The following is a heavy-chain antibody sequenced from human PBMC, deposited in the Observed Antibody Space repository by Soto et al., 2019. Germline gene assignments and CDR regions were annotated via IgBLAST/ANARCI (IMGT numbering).Heavy chain of an antibody. D-gene: IGHD2-15*01. CDR3: AKGGPDGFCSGGRCYFDY. CDR1: GFTFDDYA. J-gene: IGHJ4*02. CDR2: IGWNSNII. V-gene: IGHV3-9*01. Sequence: EVQLVESGGGLVQPGRSLRLSCAASGFTFDDYAMHWVRRVPGKGREWVSSIGWNSNIIGYADSVKGRFTISRDNAKNSLYLQLNSLRPEDTALYYCAKGGPDGFCSGGRCYFDYWGQGTLVTVSS.